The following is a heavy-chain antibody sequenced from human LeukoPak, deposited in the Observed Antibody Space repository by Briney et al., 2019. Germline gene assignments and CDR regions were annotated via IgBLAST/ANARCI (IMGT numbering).Heavy chain of an antibody. Sequence: GGSLRLSCAASGFTFSSYGMHWVRQAPGKGLEWVAVISYDGSNKYYADSVKGRFTISRDNSKNTLYLQMNSLRAEDTAVYYCARAVDSSSSKAGGYWGQGTLVTVSS. CDR1: GFTFSSYG. J-gene: IGHJ4*02. V-gene: IGHV3-30*03. CDR2: ISYDGSNK. D-gene: IGHD6-6*01. CDR3: ARAVDSSSSKAGGY.